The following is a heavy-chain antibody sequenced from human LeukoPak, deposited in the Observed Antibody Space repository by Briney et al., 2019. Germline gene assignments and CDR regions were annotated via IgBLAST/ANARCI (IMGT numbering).Heavy chain of an antibody. CDR2: FDPEDGET. Sequence: ASVKVSCEVSGYTLTELSMHWVRQAPGKGLEWMGGFDPEDGETIYAQKFQGRVTMTEDTSTDTAYMELSSLRSEDTAVYYCATDLARGFIVGATSYWGQGTLVTVSS. CDR1: GYTLTELS. V-gene: IGHV1-24*01. CDR3: ATDLARGFIVGATSY. J-gene: IGHJ4*02. D-gene: IGHD1-26*01.